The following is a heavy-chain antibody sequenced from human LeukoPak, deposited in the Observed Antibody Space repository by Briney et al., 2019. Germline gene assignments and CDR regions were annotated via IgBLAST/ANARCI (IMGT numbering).Heavy chain of an antibody. D-gene: IGHD3-10*01. V-gene: IGHV3-53*01. CDR2: IYSGGST. J-gene: IGHJ6*02. CDR3: ARARGDYYYGMDV. CDR1: GFTVSSNY. Sequence: GGSLRLSCAASGFTVSSNYMSWVRQAPGKGLEWVSVIYSGGSTYYADSVKGRFTLSRDISKNTVSLQMNSLRTEDTAVYYCARARGDYYYGMDVWGQGTTVTVSS.